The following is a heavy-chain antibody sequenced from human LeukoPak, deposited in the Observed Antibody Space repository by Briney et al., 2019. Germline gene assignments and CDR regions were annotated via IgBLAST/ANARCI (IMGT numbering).Heavy chain of an antibody. V-gene: IGHV3-23*01. CDR1: GFAFSSYH. J-gene: IGHJ4*02. D-gene: IGHD3-10*01. Sequence: GGSLRLSCVGSGFAFSSYHLSWVRQIPGKGLEWLSVVTANSDNIYYTDSVKGRFTISRDNSKDTLYLQMNGLRAEDSALYYCANLQKGNYKANFWGQGTLVTVSS. CDR2: VTANSDNI. CDR3: ANLQKGNYKANF.